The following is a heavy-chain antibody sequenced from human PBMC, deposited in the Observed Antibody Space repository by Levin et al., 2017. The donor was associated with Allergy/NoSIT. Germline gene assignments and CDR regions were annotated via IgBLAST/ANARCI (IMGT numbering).Heavy chain of an antibody. Sequence: PGGSLRLSCAASGFTFTTYTMNWVRQAPGRGLEWVSSIGSTSNYIYYADSVKGRFTISRDNAKNSLFLQMNSLRAEDTAVYYCARDRCSSSSCYCDYWGQGTLVTVSS. J-gene: IGHJ4*02. CDR3: ARDRCSSSSCYCDY. V-gene: IGHV3-21*01. CDR2: IGSTSNYI. D-gene: IGHD2-2*01. CDR1: GFTFTTYT.